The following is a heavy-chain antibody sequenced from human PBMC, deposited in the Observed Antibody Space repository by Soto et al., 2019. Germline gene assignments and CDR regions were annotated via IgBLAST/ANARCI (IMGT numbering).Heavy chain of an antibody. V-gene: IGHV4-31*03. J-gene: IGHJ3*02. D-gene: IGHD3-9*01. CDR1: GGSISSGGYY. CDR2: IYYSGST. CDR3: AGTSLLTGYYNPDAFDI. Sequence: QVQLQESGPGLVKPSQTLSLTCTVSGGSISSGGYYWSWIRQHPGKGLEWIGYIYYSGSTYYNPSLKSRVTISVDTSKNQFSLKLSSVTAADTAVYYCAGTSLLTGYYNPDAFDIWGQGTMVTVSS.